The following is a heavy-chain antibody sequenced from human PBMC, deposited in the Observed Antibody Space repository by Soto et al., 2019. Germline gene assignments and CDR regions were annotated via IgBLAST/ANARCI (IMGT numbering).Heavy chain of an antibody. J-gene: IGHJ4*02. CDR3: ARVPDY. CDR1: GGGVGGRGYY. CDR2: IYYSGGT. V-gene: IGHV4-31*03. Sequence: SLTCTVYGGGVGGRGYYWNWIRQHPGKGLEWIGYIYYSGGTYYNPSLKSRVTISVDRSKNQFSLKLSSVTAADTAVYYCARVPDYWCQGTLATVSS.